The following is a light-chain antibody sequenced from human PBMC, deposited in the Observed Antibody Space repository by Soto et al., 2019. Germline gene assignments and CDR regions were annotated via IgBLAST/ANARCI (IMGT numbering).Light chain of an antibody. Sequence: EIVMTQSPATLSVSQGERATLSCRASQSVSSNLAWYQQKPGQAPRLLIYDASTRATGIPARFSGSGSGTEFTLTISSLQSEDFAFYYCQQYNNWWTFGQGTKVDIK. J-gene: IGKJ1*01. CDR2: DAS. CDR1: QSVSSN. V-gene: IGKV3-15*01. CDR3: QQYNNWWT.